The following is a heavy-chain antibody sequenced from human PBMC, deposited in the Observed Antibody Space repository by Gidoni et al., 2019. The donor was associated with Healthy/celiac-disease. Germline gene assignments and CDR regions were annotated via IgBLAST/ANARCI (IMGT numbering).Heavy chain of an antibody. Sequence: EVQLVESGGGLVQPGGSLRLSCAASGFTVSSNYMSWVCQAPGKGLEWVSVIYSGGSTYYADSGKGRFTISRDNSKNTLYLQMNSLRAEDTAVYYCARDRSGPLDYYYGMDVWGQGTTVTVSS. CDR2: IYSGGST. CDR1: GFTVSSNY. CDR3: ARDRSGPLDYYYGMDV. V-gene: IGHV3-66*01. J-gene: IGHJ6*02.